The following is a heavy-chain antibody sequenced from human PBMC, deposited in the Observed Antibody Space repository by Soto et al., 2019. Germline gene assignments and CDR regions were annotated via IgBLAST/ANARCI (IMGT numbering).Heavy chain of an antibody. J-gene: IGHJ3*01. Sequence: PGGSLRLSCAASGFTFRNYGMNWVRQAPGKGLEWVSYIGLGSSTKYYADSVEGRFTISRDNAKNSLYLQMNSLRAEDTAAYYCARDQLYYNDISGRPLNAFDVWGQGTMVTVSS. D-gene: IGHD3-22*01. CDR1: GFTFRNYG. CDR2: IGLGSSTK. V-gene: IGHV3-48*01. CDR3: ARDQLYYNDISGRPLNAFDV.